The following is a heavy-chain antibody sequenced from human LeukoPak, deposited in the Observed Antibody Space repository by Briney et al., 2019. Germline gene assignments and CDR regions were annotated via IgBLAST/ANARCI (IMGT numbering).Heavy chain of an antibody. D-gene: IGHD3-9*01. J-gene: IGHJ6*02. Sequence: PGGSLRLYCAASGFTVSSNYMSWVRQAPGKGLEWVSVIYSGGSTYYADSVKGRFTISRDNAKNSLFLQMNSLRAEDTAVYYCARVQEYYDILTGYYDDYYYGMDVWGQGTTVTVSS. CDR3: ARVQEYYDILTGYYDDYYYGMDV. CDR1: GFTVSSNY. V-gene: IGHV3-53*01. CDR2: IYSGGST.